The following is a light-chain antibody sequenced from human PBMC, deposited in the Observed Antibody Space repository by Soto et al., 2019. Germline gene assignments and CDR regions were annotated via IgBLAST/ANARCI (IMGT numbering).Light chain of an antibody. CDR2: EGS. CDR1: SSDVGSYNL. Sequence: QSVLTQPASVSGSPGQSITISCTGTSSDVGSYNLVSWYQQHPGKAPKLMIYEGSERPSGVSYRFSGSKSGNTASLTISGLHAEDEADYYCISYTVSRSYVFGTGTKVTVL. J-gene: IGLJ1*01. CDR3: ISYTVSRSYV. V-gene: IGLV2-14*02.